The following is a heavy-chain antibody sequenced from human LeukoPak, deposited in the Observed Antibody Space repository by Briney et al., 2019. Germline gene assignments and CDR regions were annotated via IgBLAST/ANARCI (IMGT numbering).Heavy chain of an antibody. Sequence: SETLSLTCTVSGGSISSYYWSWIRQPPGKGLDWIGYIYFTGNTNYNPSLESRVSISIDTSKNQLSLKLTSLTAADTAVYYCACIYGADYWGQGTLVTVSS. D-gene: IGHD4-17*01. CDR1: GGSISSYY. CDR2: IYFTGNT. CDR3: ACIYGADY. V-gene: IGHV4-59*01. J-gene: IGHJ4*02.